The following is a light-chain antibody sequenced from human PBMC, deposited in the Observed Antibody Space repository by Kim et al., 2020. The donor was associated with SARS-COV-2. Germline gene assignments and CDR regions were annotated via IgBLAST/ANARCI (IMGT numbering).Light chain of an antibody. J-gene: IGLJ2*01. Sequence: SVYPVKTARTNCSGVKLGVKVVCWYQQKPGQSPVLVIYQDSKRPSGIPERFSGSNSGNTATLTISGTQAMDEADYYCQAWDSSTAVFGGGTQLTVL. CDR1: KLGVKV. CDR3: QAWDSSTAV. CDR2: QDS. V-gene: IGLV3-1*01.